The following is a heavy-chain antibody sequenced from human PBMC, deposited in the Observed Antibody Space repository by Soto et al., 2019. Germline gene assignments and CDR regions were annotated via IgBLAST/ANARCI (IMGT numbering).Heavy chain of an antibody. J-gene: IGHJ1*01. CDR1: GFTFTNYL. D-gene: IGHD2-15*01. CDR2: ISSSGTYI. V-gene: IGHV3-21*01. CDR3: ARDRWRYCSGGSCYPEYFQH. Sequence: EVQLVESGGGLVTPGGSLRLSCAASGFTFTNYLMNWVRQAPGKGLEWVSSISSSGTYIYYPDSVKGRFTNSRDNAKNSVYLQMNSLRAEDTAVYYCARDRWRYCSGGSCYPEYFQHWGQGTLVTVSS.